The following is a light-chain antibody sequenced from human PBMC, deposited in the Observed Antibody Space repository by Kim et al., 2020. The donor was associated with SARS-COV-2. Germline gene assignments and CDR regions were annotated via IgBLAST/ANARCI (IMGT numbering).Light chain of an antibody. CDR3: HVWDTRSDKGI. V-gene: IGLV3-21*04. Sequence: AGGKTARLTWGENNMGGNRVHWYQQKPAQAPPLVIYYASDRTSGIPERSCGSNAGNTATLTVSRVEAGDEADYYGHVWDTRSDKGILGGGTKLTVL. CDR1: NMGGNR. J-gene: IGLJ2*01. CDR2: YAS.